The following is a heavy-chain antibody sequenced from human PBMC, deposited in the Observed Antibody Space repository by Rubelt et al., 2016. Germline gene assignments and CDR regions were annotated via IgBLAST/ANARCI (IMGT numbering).Heavy chain of an antibody. CDR2: INAGNGNT. CDR1: GYTFTSYA. V-gene: IGHV1-3*01. Sequence: QVQLVQSGAEVKKPGASVKVSCKASGYTFTSYAMHWVRQAPGQRLEWMGWINAGNGNTKDSQKFQGRVTITRDTSAGTAYMELSSLRSEDTAVYYCARDIYSGSYYGYWGQGTLVTVSS. CDR3: ARDIYSGSYYGY. D-gene: IGHD1-26*01. J-gene: IGHJ4*02.